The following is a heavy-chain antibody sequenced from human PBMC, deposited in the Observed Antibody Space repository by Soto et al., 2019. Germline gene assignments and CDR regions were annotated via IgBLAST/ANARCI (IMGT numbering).Heavy chain of an antibody. V-gene: IGHV4-34*01. CDR3: GRGIAMRVGLEGDEPDTYSLES. CDR1: GGSFSGYY. Sequence: SETLSLTCAVYGGSFSGYYWTWIRQPPGKGLEWIGEINHSGNTNYNPSLKSRVTISVDTAKNQFSLKLNSVTAADTAVYYCGRGIAMRVGLEGDEPDTYSLESWGHATPVTVSS. CDR2: INHSGNT. D-gene: IGHD3-22*01. J-gene: IGHJ5*01.